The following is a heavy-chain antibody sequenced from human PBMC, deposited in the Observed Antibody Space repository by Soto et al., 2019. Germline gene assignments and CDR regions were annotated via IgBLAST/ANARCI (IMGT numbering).Heavy chain of an antibody. CDR2: ISAHNGNT. Sequence: QVHLVQSGAEVKKPGASVKVSCKGSGYAFTTYGITWVRQAPGQGLEWMGWISAHNGNTNYAQKLQGRVTVTRDTPTSTAYMELRSLRSDDTAVYYWARGRYGDYWGQGARVTVSS. J-gene: IGHJ4*02. CDR3: ARGRYGDY. CDR1: GYAFTTYG. D-gene: IGHD1-1*01. V-gene: IGHV1-18*01.